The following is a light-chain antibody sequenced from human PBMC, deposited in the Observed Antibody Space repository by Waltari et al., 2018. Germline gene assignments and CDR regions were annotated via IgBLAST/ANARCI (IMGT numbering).Light chain of an antibody. V-gene: IGKV3-20*01. CDR1: RSVSRT. Sequence: EIVLTQSPGTLSLSPGERATLSCRASRSVSRTLAWYQQKPGKTPKLLIYGTAIRATGIPYRFTGSGSGTDFSLTISSLEPEDFAIYLCQHYVRLPATFGQGTKVEIK. CDR2: GTA. J-gene: IGKJ1*01. CDR3: QHYVRLPAT.